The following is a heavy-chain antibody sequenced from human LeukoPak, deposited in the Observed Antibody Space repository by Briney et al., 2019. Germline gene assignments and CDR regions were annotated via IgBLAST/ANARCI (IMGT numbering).Heavy chain of an antibody. CDR1: GGSISSSSYY. D-gene: IGHD4-17*01. V-gene: IGHV4-39*01. Sequence: PSETLSLTCTVSGGSISSSSYYWGWLRQPPGKGLEWIGSIYYSGSTYYNPSLKSRVTISVDTSKNQFSLKLSSVTAADTAVYYCARVGADYGDYAEYFQHWGQGTLVTVSS. CDR3: ARVGADYGDYAEYFQH. J-gene: IGHJ1*01. CDR2: IYYSGST.